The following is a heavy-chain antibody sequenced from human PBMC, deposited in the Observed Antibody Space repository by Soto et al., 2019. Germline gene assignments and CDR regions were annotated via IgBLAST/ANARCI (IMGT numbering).Heavy chain of an antibody. D-gene: IGHD1-26*01. CDR1: GGSISSGENF. V-gene: IGHV4-30-4*01. Sequence: QVQLQESGPGLVKPSQTLSLTCTVSGGSISSGENFWNWIRQSPGKGLEWIGYIHHSGSTYYNPSSNSRLTISVDTSKFQISLKLNSVTAADTAVYYYARDTGTYPYYFDSWGQGTLVTVSS. CDR2: IHHSGST. J-gene: IGHJ4*02. CDR3: ARDTGTYPYYFDS.